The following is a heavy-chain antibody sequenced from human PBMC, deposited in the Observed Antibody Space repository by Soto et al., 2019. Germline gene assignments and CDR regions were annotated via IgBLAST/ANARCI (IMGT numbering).Heavy chain of an antibody. V-gene: IGHV1-18*04. CDR3: ARQDCSSTSCYTGTFDY. CDR1: GYTFTSYG. J-gene: IGHJ4*02. D-gene: IGHD2-2*02. Sequence: QVQLVQSGAEVKKPGASVKVSCKASGYTFTSYGISWVRQAPGQGLEWMGWISAYNGNTNYAQKLQGRVTMTTDTSTSTAYMELRSLRSDDTAVYYGARQDCSSTSCYTGTFDYWGQGTLVTVSS. CDR2: ISAYNGNT.